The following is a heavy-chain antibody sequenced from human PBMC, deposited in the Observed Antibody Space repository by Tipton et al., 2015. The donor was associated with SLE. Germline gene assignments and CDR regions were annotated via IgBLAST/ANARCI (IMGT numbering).Heavy chain of an antibody. D-gene: IGHD6-19*01. V-gene: IGHV4-39*07. J-gene: IGHJ2*01. CDR1: TFSSYA. CDR3: AREALAVAGTGRWYFDL. Sequence: TFSSYAMSWVRQPPGKGLEWIGSIYYSGSTYYNPSLKSRVTISVDTSKNQFSLKLSSVTAADTAVYYCAREALAVAGTGRWYFDLWGRGTLVTVSS. CDR2: IYYSGST.